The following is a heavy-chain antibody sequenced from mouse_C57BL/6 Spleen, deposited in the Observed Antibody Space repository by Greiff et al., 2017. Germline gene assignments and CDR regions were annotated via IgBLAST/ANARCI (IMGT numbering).Heavy chain of an antibody. D-gene: IGHD1-1*01. Sequence: QVQLQQSGAELVKPGASVKISCKASGYAFSSYWMNWVKQRPGKGLEWIGQIYPGDGDTNYNGKFKGKATLTADKSSSTAYMQLSSLTSEDSAVYFCASGVTTVVATQYYFDYWGQGTTLTVSS. CDR2: IYPGDGDT. CDR3: ASGVTTVVATQYYFDY. CDR1: GYAFSSYW. J-gene: IGHJ2*01. V-gene: IGHV1-80*01.